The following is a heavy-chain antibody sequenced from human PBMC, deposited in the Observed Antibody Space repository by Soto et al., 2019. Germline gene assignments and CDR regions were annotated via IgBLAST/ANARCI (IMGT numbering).Heavy chain of an antibody. CDR2: IYYSGST. D-gene: IGHD3-3*01. CDR3: ASPFGGVKPGYYYYGMDG. V-gene: IGHV4-39*01. J-gene: IGHJ6*02. CDR1: GGSISSSSYY. Sequence: PSETLSLTCTVSGGSISSSSYYWGRIRQPPGKGLEWIGSIYYSGSTYYNPSLKSRVTISVDTSKNQFSLKLSSVTAADTAVYYCASPFGGVKPGYYYYGMDGWGQGTTVNVSS.